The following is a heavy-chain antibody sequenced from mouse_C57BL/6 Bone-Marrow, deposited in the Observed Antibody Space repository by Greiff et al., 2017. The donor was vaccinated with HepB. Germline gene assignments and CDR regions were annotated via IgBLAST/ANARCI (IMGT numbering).Heavy chain of an antibody. Sequence: QVQLQQSGPGLVAPSQSLSITCTVSGFSLTSYAISWVRQPPGKGLEWLGVIWTGGGTKYNSALKSRLSISKDNSKSQVFLKMNSLQTDDTARYYCARMGITTVVATDWYFDVWGTGTTVTVSS. J-gene: IGHJ1*03. CDR2: IWTGGGT. CDR3: ARMGITTVVATDWYFDV. CDR1: GFSLTSYA. D-gene: IGHD1-1*01. V-gene: IGHV2-9-1*01.